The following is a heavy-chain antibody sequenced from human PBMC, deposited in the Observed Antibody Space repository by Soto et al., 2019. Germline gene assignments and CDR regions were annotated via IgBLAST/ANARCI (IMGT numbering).Heavy chain of an antibody. J-gene: IGHJ3*02. CDR3: APRKYGSFNIGAFDI. V-gene: IGHV3-48*03. D-gene: IGHD1-26*01. CDR2: ISKNGIDI. Sequence: LRLSCAASGFSFSTYEMNWVRQAPGKGLEWVSYISKNGIDIYYADSVKGRFTISRDNANNSLLLQMDSLRPEDTAVYYCAPRKYGSFNIGAFDIWGQGTLVTVSS. CDR1: GFSFSTYE.